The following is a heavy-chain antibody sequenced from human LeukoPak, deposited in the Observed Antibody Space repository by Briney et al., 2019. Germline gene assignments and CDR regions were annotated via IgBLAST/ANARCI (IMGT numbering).Heavy chain of an antibody. D-gene: IGHD3-10*01. Sequence: SETLSLTCAVYGGSFSGYYWSWIRQPPGKGLEWIGEINHSGSTNYNPSLKSRVTISVDTSKNQFSLKLSSVTAADTAVYYCARAPSRRGPSNWFDPWGRGTLVTVSS. CDR2: INHSGST. CDR1: GGSFSGYY. V-gene: IGHV4-34*01. CDR3: ARAPSRRGPSNWFDP. J-gene: IGHJ5*02.